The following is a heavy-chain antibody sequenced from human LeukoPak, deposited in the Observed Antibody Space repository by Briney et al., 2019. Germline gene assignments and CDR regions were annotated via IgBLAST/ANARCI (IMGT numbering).Heavy chain of an antibody. Sequence: GGPLRLSCAASGFTFSSYGMHWVRQAPGKGLEWVAFIRYDGSNKYYADSVKGRFTISRDNSKNTLYLQMNSLRAEDTAVYYCARVSYYYGSGSYVSDYWGQGTLVTVPS. V-gene: IGHV3-30*02. CDR1: GFTFSSYG. J-gene: IGHJ4*02. D-gene: IGHD3-10*01. CDR3: ARVSYYYGSGSYVSDY. CDR2: IRYDGSNK.